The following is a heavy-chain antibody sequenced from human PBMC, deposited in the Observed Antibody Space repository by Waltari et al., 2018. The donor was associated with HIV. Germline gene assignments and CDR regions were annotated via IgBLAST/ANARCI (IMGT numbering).Heavy chain of an antibody. CDR3: ARCETVVTPFINKYLGLDV. Sequence: EVQLVESGGKLVQPGGSLRLSCLASGFTFSDYSMNWVRQGPGNGLEWVAYISATGTTIFYANSVKGRFTVSRDNVENSLYLDMSSLRAEDTGDYYCARCETVVTPFINKYLGLDVWGPGTTVTVSS. D-gene: IGHD2-15*01. J-gene: IGHJ6*02. CDR2: ISATGTTI. V-gene: IGHV3-48*01. CDR1: GFTFSDYS.